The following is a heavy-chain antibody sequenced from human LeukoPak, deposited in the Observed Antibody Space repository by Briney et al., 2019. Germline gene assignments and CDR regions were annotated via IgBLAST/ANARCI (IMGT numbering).Heavy chain of an antibody. CDR1: GYTLTELS. CDR2: FDPEDGET. J-gene: IGHJ4*02. CDR3: ATDRMFGSGSFPPGYFDY. V-gene: IGHV1-24*01. Sequence: ASVKVSCKVSGYTLTELSMHWVRQAPGKGLEWMGGFDPEDGETIYAQKFQGRVTMTEDTSTDTAYMELSSLRSEDTAVYYCATDRMFGSGSFPPGYFDYWGQGTLVTVSS. D-gene: IGHD3-10*01.